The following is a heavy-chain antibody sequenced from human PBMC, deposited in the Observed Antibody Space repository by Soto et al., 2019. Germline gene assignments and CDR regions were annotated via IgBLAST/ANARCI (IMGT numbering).Heavy chain of an antibody. V-gene: IGHV1-18*01. CDR2: INVYKGNT. CDR3: ARAETRSSWYDPGSFDY. CDR1: GYTFTTYG. J-gene: IGHJ4*02. D-gene: IGHD6-13*01. Sequence: QVQLVQSGAEVKKPGASVKVSCKASGYTFTTYGISWVRQAPGQGLEWMGWINVYKGNTNYAQKLQGRVTMTTDTSTSTAYMELRSRISDDTAVYYCARAETRSSWYDPGSFDYWGQGDLVTVSS.